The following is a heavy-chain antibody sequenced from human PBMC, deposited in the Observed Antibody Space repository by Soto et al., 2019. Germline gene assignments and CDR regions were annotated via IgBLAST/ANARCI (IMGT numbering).Heavy chain of an antibody. CDR3: ARGKYSYGYEDSWFDS. J-gene: IGHJ5*01. CDR2: IRGDRSLK. V-gene: IGHV3-30-3*01. CDR1: GFTFGSYV. Sequence: PGGSLRLSCAASGFTFGSYVMTWVRQAPGKGLEWVAVIRGDRSLKIYADSVKGRFTISRDNSKSTVYLEMNSLRPEDTAVYYSARGKYSYGYEDSWFDSWGQGTLVTVSS. D-gene: IGHD5-18*01.